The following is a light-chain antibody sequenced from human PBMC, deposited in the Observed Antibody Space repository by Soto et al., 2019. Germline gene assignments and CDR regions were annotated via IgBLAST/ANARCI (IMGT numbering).Light chain of an antibody. V-gene: IGKV3-11*01. CDR2: DAS. CDR1: QGVGRF. Sequence: EIVLTQSPATLSLSPGERAALSCRASQGVGRFLAWYQQKPGQAPRLLIYDASNRATGITARFSGSGSETDFTLVIDNLEPEDFAVYYCQQRSGWPLTFGGGTKVEIK. CDR3: QQRSGWPLT. J-gene: IGKJ4*01.